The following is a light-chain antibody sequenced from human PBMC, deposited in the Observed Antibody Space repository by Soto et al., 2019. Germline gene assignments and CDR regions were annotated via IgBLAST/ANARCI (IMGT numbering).Light chain of an antibody. CDR1: DIGDKS. V-gene: IGLV3-21*02. Sequence: SYVLTQPPSVSVAPGQTARISCGGSDIGDKSVHWYRQRPGQAPVLVVYDDVDRPSGIPERFSGSNSGNTATLTISSVEAGDEADYYCQVWDSSSDHWVFGGGTKLTVL. CDR2: DDV. CDR3: QVWDSSSDHWV. J-gene: IGLJ3*02.